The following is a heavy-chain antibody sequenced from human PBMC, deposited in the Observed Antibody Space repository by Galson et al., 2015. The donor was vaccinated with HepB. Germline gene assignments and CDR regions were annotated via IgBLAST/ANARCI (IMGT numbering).Heavy chain of an antibody. D-gene: IGHD3-3*01. CDR1: GFTFSSYW. CDR2: INQDGSSK. J-gene: IGHJ6*02. V-gene: IGHV3-7*03. CDR3: ARRISLVRGSITKPDDYYGMDV. Sequence: SLRLSCAASGFTFSSYWMNWVRQAPGKGLEWVAHINQDGSSKYYVDSVKGRFTISRDNAKDSVYLQLHSLRAEDTAVDYCARRISLVRGSITKPDDYYGMDVWGQGTPVTVAS.